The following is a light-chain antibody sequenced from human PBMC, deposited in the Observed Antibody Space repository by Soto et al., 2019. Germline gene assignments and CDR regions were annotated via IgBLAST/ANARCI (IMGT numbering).Light chain of an antibody. Sequence: ETVLTQSPGTLSLSPGERATLSCRASQSVWSSLLAWYQHKPGQTPRLLIYGASSRATGIPDRFSGSGSGTDFTLTISRLEPEDLAVYYCQQYGSPWTFGQGTKVEIK. J-gene: IGKJ1*01. CDR2: GAS. CDR3: QQYGSPWT. V-gene: IGKV3-20*01. CDR1: QSVWSSL.